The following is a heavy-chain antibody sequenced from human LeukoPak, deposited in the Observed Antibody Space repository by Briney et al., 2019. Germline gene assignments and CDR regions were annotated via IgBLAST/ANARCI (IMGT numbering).Heavy chain of an antibody. Sequence: GGSLRLSCAASGFTFSSYSMNWVRQAPGKGLEWVSYISSGSSTIYYADSVKGRFTISRDNAKNSLYLQMNSLRAEDTAVYYCARSGYFDYWGQGTLVTVSS. CDR3: ARSGYFDY. J-gene: IGHJ4*02. V-gene: IGHV3-48*01. CDR2: ISSGSSTI. CDR1: GFTFSSYS.